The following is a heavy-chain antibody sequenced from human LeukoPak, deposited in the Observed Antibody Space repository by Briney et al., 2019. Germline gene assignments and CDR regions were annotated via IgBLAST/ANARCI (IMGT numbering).Heavy chain of an antibody. J-gene: IGHJ6*02. CDR3: ARVGGTNYYYYGMDV. Sequence: SETPSLTCTVSGGSISNYYWSWIRQPPGKGLEWIGYIYYSGSTNYNPSLKSRVTMSVDTSKNQFSLKLSSVTAADTAVYYCARVGGTNYYYYGMDVWGQGTTVTVSS. V-gene: IGHV4-59*01. D-gene: IGHD1-26*01. CDR1: GGSISNYY. CDR2: IYYSGST.